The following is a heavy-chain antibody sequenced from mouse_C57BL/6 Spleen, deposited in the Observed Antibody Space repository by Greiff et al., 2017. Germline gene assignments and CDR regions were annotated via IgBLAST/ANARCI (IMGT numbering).Heavy chain of an antibody. J-gene: IGHJ2*01. Sequence: VQGVESGAELVKPGASVKISCKASGYAFSSYWMNWVKQRPGKGLEWIGQIYPGDGDTNYNGKFKGKATLTADKSSSTAYMQLSSLTSEDSAVYFCATRGLRQHDFDYWGQGTTLTVSS. V-gene: IGHV1-80*01. CDR3: ATRGLRQHDFDY. CDR1: GYAFSSYW. D-gene: IGHD2-4*01. CDR2: IYPGDGDT.